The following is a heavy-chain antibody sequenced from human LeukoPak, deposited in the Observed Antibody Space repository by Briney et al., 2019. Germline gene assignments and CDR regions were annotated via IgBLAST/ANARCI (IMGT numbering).Heavy chain of an antibody. CDR2: MNPNSGNT. CDR1: GYTFTSYD. V-gene: IGHV1-8*03. Sequence: ASVKVSCKASGYTFTSYDINWVRHATGQGLEWMGWMNPNSGNTGYAQKFQGRVTITRNTSISTAYMELSSLRSEDTAVYYCARGLPFPSVETGWFDPWGQGTLVPSPQ. CDR3: ARGLPFPSVETGWFDP. D-gene: IGHD6-19*01. J-gene: IGHJ5*02.